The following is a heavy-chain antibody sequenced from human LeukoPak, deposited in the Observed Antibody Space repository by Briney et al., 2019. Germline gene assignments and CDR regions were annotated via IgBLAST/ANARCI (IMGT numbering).Heavy chain of an antibody. V-gene: IGHV1-18*01. CDR2: ISAYNGNT. CDR1: GGTFSSYA. CDR3: ARDCSGGTCYLDY. Sequence: ASVKVSCKASGGTFSSYAISWVRQAPGQGLEWMGWISAYNGNTNYAQKFQGRATMTTDTSTSTAYMELRSLRSDDTALYYCARDCSGGTCYLDYWGQGTLVTASS. D-gene: IGHD2-15*01. J-gene: IGHJ4*02.